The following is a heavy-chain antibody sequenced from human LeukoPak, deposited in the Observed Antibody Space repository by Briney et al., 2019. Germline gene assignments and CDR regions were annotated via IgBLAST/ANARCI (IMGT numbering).Heavy chain of an antibody. V-gene: IGHV1-8*01. CDR3: ASASSGYSYGFFFDY. Sequence: ASVKVSCKTSGYTFTSYAMNWVRKAPGQGLEWMGWINPNSGNTGYAQKFQGRVTITRNTSISTAYMELSSLRSEDTAVYYCASASSGYSYGFFFDYWGQGTLVTVSS. CDR1: GYTFTSYA. D-gene: IGHD5-18*01. J-gene: IGHJ4*02. CDR2: INPNSGNT.